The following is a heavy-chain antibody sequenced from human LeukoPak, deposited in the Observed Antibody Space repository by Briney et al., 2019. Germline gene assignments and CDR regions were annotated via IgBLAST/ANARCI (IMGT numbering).Heavy chain of an antibody. CDR1: GGSIRSYY. CDR3: ARGYDTIFGVVITDDAFDI. CDR2: IYYSGST. D-gene: IGHD3-3*01. V-gene: IGHV4-59*01. Sequence: SETLSLTCTVSGGSIRSYYWSWIRQPPGKGLEWIGYIYYSGSTNYNPSLKSRVTISVDASKNQFSLKLSSVTAADTAVYYCARGYDTIFGVVITDDAFDIWGQGTMVTVSS. J-gene: IGHJ3*02.